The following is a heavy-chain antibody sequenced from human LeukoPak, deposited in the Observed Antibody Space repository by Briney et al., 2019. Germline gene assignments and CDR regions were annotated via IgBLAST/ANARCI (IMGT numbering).Heavy chain of an antibody. CDR1: GFTVSSNY. Sequence: GGSLRLSCAASGFTVSSNYMSWVRQAPGKGLEWVSVIYSGGSTYYADSVNGRFTISRDNSKNTLYLQMNSLRAEDTAVYYCASTYYDILTGYLGWGQGTLVTVSS. CDR3: ASTYYDILTGYLG. D-gene: IGHD3-9*01. V-gene: IGHV3-53*01. CDR2: IYSGGST. J-gene: IGHJ4*02.